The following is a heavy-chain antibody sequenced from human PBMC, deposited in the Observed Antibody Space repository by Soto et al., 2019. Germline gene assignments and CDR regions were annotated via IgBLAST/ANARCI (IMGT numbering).Heavy chain of an antibody. CDR1: GDSINNRSYY. J-gene: IGHJ4*02. Sequence: SETLSLTCTVTGDSINNRSYYWGWIRQPPGKGLEWIGSIYYSGSTYNNPSLRSRVSMSVDTSKNQFSLKLRSVTAADTALYYCARQRTSVVTQAYFDSWGQGSLVTVSS. CDR2: IYYSGST. CDR3: ARQRTSVVTQAYFDS. D-gene: IGHD2-21*02. V-gene: IGHV4-39*01.